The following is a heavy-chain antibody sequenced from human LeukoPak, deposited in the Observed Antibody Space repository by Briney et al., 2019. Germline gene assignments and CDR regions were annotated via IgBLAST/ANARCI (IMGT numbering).Heavy chain of an antibody. Sequence: QPGGSLRLSCAASGFTFDDYAMHWVRQAPGKGLEWVSGISWNSGSIGYADSVKGRFTISRDNAKNSLYLQMNSLRAEDTALYYCASGPLHTYYDYIWGSYLTSSGFRYWGQGTLVTVSS. CDR1: GFTFDDYA. D-gene: IGHD3-16*02. CDR2: ISWNSGSI. CDR3: ASGPLHTYYDYIWGSYLTSSGFRY. V-gene: IGHV3-9*01. J-gene: IGHJ4*02.